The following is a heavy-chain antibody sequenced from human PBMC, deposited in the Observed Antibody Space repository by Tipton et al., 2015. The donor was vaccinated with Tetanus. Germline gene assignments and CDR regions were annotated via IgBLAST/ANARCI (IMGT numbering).Heavy chain of an antibody. CDR2: IFYSGST. D-gene: IGHD6-13*01. CDR1: GASIISSSYF. J-gene: IGHJ4*02. Sequence: TLSLTCTVSGASIISSSYFWGWIRQPPGKGLEWIGHIFYSGSTHYNPSLKSRVTISMDRSKNQISLQLTSVTAADTAVYFCAGVTAQRTELYFDHWGQGTLVTVSS. V-gene: IGHV4-39*07. CDR3: AGVTAQRTELYFDH.